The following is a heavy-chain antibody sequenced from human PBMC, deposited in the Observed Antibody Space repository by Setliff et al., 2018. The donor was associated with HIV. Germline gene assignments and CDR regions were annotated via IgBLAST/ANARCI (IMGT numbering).Heavy chain of an antibody. Sequence: SETLSLTCTLSGGSISSGDYYWSWIRQPPGKGLEWIGYIYYSGSTNYNPALKSRVTISIDTSKNQFSLRLSSVTAADTAVYYCARGPPGWELPKDWFDPWGQGTLVTVSS. V-gene: IGHV4-30-4*08. CDR2: IYYSGST. CDR3: ARGPPGWELPKDWFDP. D-gene: IGHD1-26*01. CDR1: GGSISSGDYY. J-gene: IGHJ5*02.